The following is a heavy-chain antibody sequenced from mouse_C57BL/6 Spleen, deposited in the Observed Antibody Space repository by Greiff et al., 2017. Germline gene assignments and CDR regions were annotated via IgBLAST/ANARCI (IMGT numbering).Heavy chain of an antibody. J-gene: IGHJ1*03. D-gene: IGHD2-4*01. Sequence: QVQLQQSGAELVRPGASVTLSCKASGYTFTDYEMHWVKQTPVHGLEWIGALDPETGGTAYNQKFKGKAILTADKSSSTAYMELRSLTSEDSAVYYCTRSRYYDYDWYFDVWGTGTTVTVSS. CDR1: GYTFTDYE. CDR3: TRSRYYDYDWYFDV. CDR2: LDPETGGT. V-gene: IGHV1-15*01.